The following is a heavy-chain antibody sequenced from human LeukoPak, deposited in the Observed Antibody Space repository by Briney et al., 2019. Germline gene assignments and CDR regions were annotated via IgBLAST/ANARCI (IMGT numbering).Heavy chain of an antibody. CDR3: ARHRTGSGIRDYYFDY. CDR1: GGSISSYY. D-gene: IGHD3-10*01. V-gene: IGHV4-59*08. J-gene: IGHJ4*02. CDR2: IYYSGST. Sequence: SETLSLTCTVSGGSISSYYWSWIRQPPGKGLEWIGYIYYSGSTNYNPPLKSRVTISVDTSKNQFSLKLSSVTAADTAVYYCARHRTGSGIRDYYFDYWGQGTLVTVSS.